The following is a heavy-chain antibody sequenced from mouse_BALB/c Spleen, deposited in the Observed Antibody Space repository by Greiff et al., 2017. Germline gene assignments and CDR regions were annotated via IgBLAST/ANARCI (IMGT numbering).Heavy chain of an antibody. CDR1: GFTFSSFG. Sequence: EVHLVESGGGLVQPGGSRKLSCAASGFTFSSFGMHWVRQAPEKGLEWVAYISSGSSTIYYADTVKGRFTISRDTPKNTLFLQMTSLRSEDTAMYYCARRGLGYYAMDYWGQGTSVTVSS. J-gene: IGHJ4*01. CDR3: ARRGLGYYAMDY. V-gene: IGHV5-17*02. D-gene: IGHD2-4*01. CDR2: ISSGSSTI.